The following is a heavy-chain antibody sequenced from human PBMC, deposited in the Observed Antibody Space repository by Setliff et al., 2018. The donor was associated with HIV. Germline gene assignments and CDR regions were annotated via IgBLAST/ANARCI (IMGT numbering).Heavy chain of an antibody. CDR3: ARDVGVRGVIITVSWFDP. CDR1: GYTFTGYY. D-gene: IGHD3-10*01. CDR2: INPNSGGT. Sequence: EASVKVSCKASGYTFTGYYMHWVRQAPGQGLEWMGWINPNSGGTNYAQKFQGRVTMTRDTSISTAYMELSRLRSDDTAVYYCARDVGVRGVIITVSWFDPWGQGTLVTVSS. J-gene: IGHJ5*02. V-gene: IGHV1-2*02.